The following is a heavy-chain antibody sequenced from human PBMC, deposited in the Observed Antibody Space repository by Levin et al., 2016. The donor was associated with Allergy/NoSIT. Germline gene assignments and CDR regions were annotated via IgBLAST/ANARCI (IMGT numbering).Heavy chain of an antibody. J-gene: IGHJ4*02. CDR3: AREGPSTFHFDF. V-gene: IGHV1-46*01. D-gene: IGHD3-3*02. CDR1: GHTFTNYH. Sequence: ASVKVSCKASGHTFTNYHMHWVRQAPGQGLEWMGLIFASGDKTDFAQNFQGRVTMTRDTSTTTVFMELNSLAPEDTAIYYCAREGPSTFHFDFWGQGTLVTVSS. CDR2: IFASGDKT.